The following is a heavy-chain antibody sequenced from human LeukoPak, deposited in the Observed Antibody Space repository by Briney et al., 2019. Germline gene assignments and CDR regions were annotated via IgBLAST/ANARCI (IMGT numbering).Heavy chain of an antibody. CDR1: GYTLTELS. J-gene: IGHJ5*02. CDR3: ATGTNQEGWFDP. Sequence: ASVKVSCKVSGYTLTELSMHWVRQAPGKGLEWMGGFDPEDGETIYAQKFQGRVTMTEDTSTDTAYMELSSLRSEDTAVYYCATGTNQEGWFDPWGQGTLVTVSS. D-gene: IGHD1-14*01. V-gene: IGHV1-24*01. CDR2: FDPEDGET.